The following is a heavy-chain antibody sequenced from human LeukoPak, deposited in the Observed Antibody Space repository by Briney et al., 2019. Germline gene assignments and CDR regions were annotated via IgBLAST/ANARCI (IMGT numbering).Heavy chain of an antibody. V-gene: IGHV4-39*01. J-gene: IGHJ4*02. D-gene: IGHD4-17*01. Sequence: SETLSLTCTVSGGSISSSSYYWGRIRQPPGKGLEWIGSIYYSGSTYYNPSLKSRVTISVDTSKNQFSLKLSSVTAADTAVYYCASTPLGRSTIHFDYWGQGTLVTVSS. CDR2: IYYSGST. CDR3: ASTPLGRSTIHFDY. CDR1: GGSISSSSYY.